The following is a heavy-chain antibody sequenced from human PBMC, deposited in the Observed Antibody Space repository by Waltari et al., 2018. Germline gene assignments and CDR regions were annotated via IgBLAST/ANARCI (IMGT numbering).Heavy chain of an antibody. Sequence: QVQLQQWGAGLLKPSETLSLTCAVYGGSFSGYHWTWIPQPPGKGLEWIGEINHSGDSNYNPSLKSRFTISVDTSKNQFSLKVTSVTAADAAEYWCASGRIAVAAGFDSWGRGTLVTVSS. D-gene: IGHD6-19*01. V-gene: IGHV4-34*02. J-gene: IGHJ4*02. CDR3: ASGRIAVAAGFDS. CDR1: GGSFSGYH. CDR2: INHSGDS.